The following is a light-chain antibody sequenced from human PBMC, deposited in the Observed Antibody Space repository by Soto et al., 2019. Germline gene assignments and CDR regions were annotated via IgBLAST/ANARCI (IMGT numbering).Light chain of an antibody. CDR3: QKYDSAPLT. V-gene: IGKV1-27*01. CDR2: TTS. CDR1: QGISNY. J-gene: IGKJ4*01. Sequence: DIQMTQSPSSLSASVGDRVNITCRPSQGISNYLAWYQHKPGKAPKLLIYTTSTLQSGFASRFSGSGSGTDFTLTISSLQPEDFATYYCQKYDSAPLTFGGGTKVEIK.